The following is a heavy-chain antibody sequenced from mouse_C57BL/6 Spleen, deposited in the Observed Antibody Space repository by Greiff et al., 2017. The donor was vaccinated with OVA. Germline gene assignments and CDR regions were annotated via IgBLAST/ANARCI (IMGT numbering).Heavy chain of an antibody. CDR2: IYPGSGNT. Sequence: QVQLQQSGAELVRPGASVKLSCKASGYTFTDYYINWVKQRPGQGLEWIARIYPGSGNTYYNEKFKGKATLTAEKSSSTAYMQLSSLTSDDSAVYFCARYYGSSYAMDYWGQGTSVTVSS. J-gene: IGHJ4*01. D-gene: IGHD1-1*01. CDR3: ARYYGSSYAMDY. V-gene: IGHV1-76*01. CDR1: GYTFTDYY.